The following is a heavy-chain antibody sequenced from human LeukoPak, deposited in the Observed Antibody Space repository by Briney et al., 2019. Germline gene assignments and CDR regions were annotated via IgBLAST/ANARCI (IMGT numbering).Heavy chain of an antibody. J-gene: IGHJ4*02. CDR2: IYYSGST. CDR1: GDSISSYY. V-gene: IGHV4-59*01. D-gene: IGHD3-22*01. Sequence: PSETLSLTCTVSGDSISSYYWSWIRQPPGKGLEWIGYIYYSGSTNYNPSLKSRVTISVDTSKNQFSLKLSSVTAADTAVYYCARMRYYYDSSGYYNYFDYWGQGTLVTVSS. CDR3: ARMRYYYDSSGYYNYFDY.